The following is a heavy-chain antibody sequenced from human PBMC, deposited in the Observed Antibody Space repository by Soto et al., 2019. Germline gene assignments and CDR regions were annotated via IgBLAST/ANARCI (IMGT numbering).Heavy chain of an antibody. J-gene: IGHJ6*02. Sequence: GASVKVSCKAFGGTFSSYAISWVRQAPGQGLEWMGRIIPFIGTANYAQKFQGRVTITADESTSTAYMELTSLRSEDTAVYYCARVVMTTATASYYYGMDVWGQGPTVTVYS. CDR1: GGTFSSYA. CDR2: IIPFIGTA. D-gene: IGHD4-4*01. V-gene: IGHV1-69*11. CDR3: ARVVMTTATASYYYGMDV.